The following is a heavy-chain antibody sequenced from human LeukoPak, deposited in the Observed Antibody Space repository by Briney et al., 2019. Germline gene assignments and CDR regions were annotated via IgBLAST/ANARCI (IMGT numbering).Heavy chain of an antibody. J-gene: IGHJ4*02. V-gene: IGHV1-3*04. CDR3: ARVGYSGYDSRPVFNY. CDR1: GYTFTSYA. CDR2: INTGNGNT. Sequence: ASVNVSCKASGYTFTSYAMHWVRQAPGQRLEWMGWINTGNGNTKYSQKFQGRVTITRATSASTAYMELSSLRSEDTAVYYCARVGYSGYDSRPVFNYWGQGTLVTVSS. D-gene: IGHD5-12*01.